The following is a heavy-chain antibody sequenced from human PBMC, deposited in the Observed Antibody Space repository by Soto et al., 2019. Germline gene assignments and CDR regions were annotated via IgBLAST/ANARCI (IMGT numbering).Heavy chain of an antibody. CDR3: ARETQYYDYILGSYRPQGPYYYMDV. Sequence: SETLSLTCTVSGGSISSSSYYWGWIRQHPGKGLEWIGSIYYSGSTYYNPSLKSRVTISVDTSKNQFSLKLSSVTAADTAVYYCARETQYYDYILGSYRPQGPYYYMDVWGKGTTVTVSS. CDR1: GGSISSSSYY. D-gene: IGHD3-16*02. V-gene: IGHV4-39*07. J-gene: IGHJ6*03. CDR2: IYYSGST.